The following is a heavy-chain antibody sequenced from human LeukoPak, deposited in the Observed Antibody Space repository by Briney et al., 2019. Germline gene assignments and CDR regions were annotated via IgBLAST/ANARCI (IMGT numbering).Heavy chain of an antibody. V-gene: IGHV3-23*01. CDR3: AKDVNIAARPCFHY. CDR2: ISGGGGNT. J-gene: IGHJ4*02. CDR1: GFTLSSSA. D-gene: IGHD6-6*01. Sequence: GGSLRLSCAASGFTLSSSAMNWVRQAPGKGLEWVSVISGGGGNTYYSDSVKGRFIISRDDSKNTVDLQMNSLRAEDTAVYYCAKDVNIAARPCFHYWGQGTLVTVSS.